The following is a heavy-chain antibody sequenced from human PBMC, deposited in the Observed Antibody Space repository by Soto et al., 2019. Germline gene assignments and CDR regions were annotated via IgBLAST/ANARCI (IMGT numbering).Heavy chain of an antibody. V-gene: IGHV1-46*01. CDR3: ARDSGVAAAQHSFDP. Sequence: ASVKVSCKASGYTFTSYYMHWVRQAPGQGLEWMGIINPSGGSTSYAQKFQGRVTMTRDTSTSTVYMELSSLRSEDTAVYYCARDSGVAAAQHSFDPWGQGTLVTVSS. D-gene: IGHD6-13*01. CDR1: GYTFTSYY. J-gene: IGHJ5*02. CDR2: INPSGGST.